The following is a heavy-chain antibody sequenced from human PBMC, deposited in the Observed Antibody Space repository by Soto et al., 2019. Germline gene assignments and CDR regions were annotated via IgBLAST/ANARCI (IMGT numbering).Heavy chain of an antibody. CDR1: GFTFSSYW. V-gene: IGHV3-7*01. D-gene: IGHD6-13*01. CDR2: IKEDGSEK. J-gene: IGHJ5*02. Sequence: GGSLRLSCAASGFTFSSYWMSWVRQAPGKGLEWVANIKEDGSEKYYVDSVKGRFTISRDNAKXSLXLQMNSLRAEDTAVYYCASYSSSWSTLSSWFDPWGQGTLVTVSS. CDR3: ASYSSSWSTLSSWFDP.